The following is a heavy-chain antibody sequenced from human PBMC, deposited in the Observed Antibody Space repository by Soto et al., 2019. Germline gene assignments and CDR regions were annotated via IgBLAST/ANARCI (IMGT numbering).Heavy chain of an antibody. J-gene: IGHJ4*02. V-gene: IGHV3-53*02. Sequence: EVQLVETGGGLIQPGGSLRLSCAASGFTDSRNYMAWVRQAPGKGLEWVSVIYSGGSTYYADSVKGRFSISTDNSRDTLYLQMNSLRAEDTAVYYCARSSGWYCFDYWGQGTLVTVSS. CDR2: IYSGGST. D-gene: IGHD6-19*01. CDR1: GFTDSRNY. CDR3: ARSSGWYCFDY.